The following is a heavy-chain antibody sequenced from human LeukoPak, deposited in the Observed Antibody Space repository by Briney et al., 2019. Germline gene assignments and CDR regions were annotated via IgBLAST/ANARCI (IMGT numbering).Heavy chain of an antibody. Sequence: GGSLRLSCAASGFTFSSYSMNWVRQAPGKGLEWVSPISSSSSYIYYADSVKGRFTISRDNAKNSLYLQMNSLRAEDTAVYYCARAGYDILTGYTLYNWFDPWGQGTLVTVSS. D-gene: IGHD3-9*01. J-gene: IGHJ5*02. CDR1: GFTFSSYS. CDR2: ISSSSSYI. CDR3: ARAGYDILTGYTLYNWFDP. V-gene: IGHV3-21*01.